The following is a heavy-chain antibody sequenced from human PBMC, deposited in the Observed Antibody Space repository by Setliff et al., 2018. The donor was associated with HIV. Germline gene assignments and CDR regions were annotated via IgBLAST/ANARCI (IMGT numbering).Heavy chain of an antibody. CDR1: ATFTNVD. Sequence: GASVKVSCKASATFTNVDIHWLRRATGQGLEWMGWMNPNSGVSGYAQKFQGRVTMTRNTSISTAYMELSSLRSEDTAVYYCASRLTLGDAFDIWGQGTMVTVSS. V-gene: IGHV1-8*01. D-gene: IGHD3-10*01. J-gene: IGHJ3*02. CDR2: MNPNSGVS. CDR3: ASRLTLGDAFDI.